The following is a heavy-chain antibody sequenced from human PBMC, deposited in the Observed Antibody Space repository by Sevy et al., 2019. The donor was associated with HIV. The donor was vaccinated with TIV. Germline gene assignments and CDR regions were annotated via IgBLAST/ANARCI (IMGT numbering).Heavy chain of an antibody. CDR1: GFIFSSHW. V-gene: IGHV3-7*01. CDR3: ASDYS. J-gene: IGHJ4*02. Sequence: GSLRLSCAASGFIFSSHWMTWVRQAPGKGLGWVANIKQDGSEKYYVASVKGRFTISRDNAKNSLSLQMNSLRVEDRAMYYCASDYSWGQGTLVTVSS. CDR2: IKQDGSEK.